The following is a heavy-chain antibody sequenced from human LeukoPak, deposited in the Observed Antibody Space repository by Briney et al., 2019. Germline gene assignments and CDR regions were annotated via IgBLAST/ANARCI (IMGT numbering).Heavy chain of an antibody. Sequence: PGGSLRLSCAASGFTFSTYSLNWVRQAPGKGMEWVSYISSSGTTTDYADSVKGRFTISRDNAKNSLSLQMNRLRDEDTAVYYCARDYGWSFDYWGQGTLVTVSS. V-gene: IGHV3-48*02. J-gene: IGHJ4*02. D-gene: IGHD6-19*01. CDR1: GFTFSTYS. CDR2: ISSSGTTT. CDR3: ARDYGWSFDY.